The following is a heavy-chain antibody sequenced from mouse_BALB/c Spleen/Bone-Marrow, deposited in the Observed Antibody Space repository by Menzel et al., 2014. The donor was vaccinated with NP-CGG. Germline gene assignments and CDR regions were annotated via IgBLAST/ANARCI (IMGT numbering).Heavy chain of an antibody. D-gene: IGHD2-14*01. V-gene: IGHV14-3*02. CDR1: GFNIKDTY. CDR2: IDPANGNT. J-gene: IGHJ1*01. Sequence: EVKLVESGAELAKPGASVKLSCTASGFNIKDTYMHWVKQRPEQGLEWIGRIDPANGNTKYDPKFQGKATITADTSSNTAYLQLSSLTSEDTAVYYCASYRYGWYFDVWGAGTTVTVSS. CDR3: ASYRYGWYFDV.